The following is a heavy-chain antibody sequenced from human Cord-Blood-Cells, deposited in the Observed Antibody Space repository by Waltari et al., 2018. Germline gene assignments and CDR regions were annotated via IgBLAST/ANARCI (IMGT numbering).Heavy chain of an antibody. CDR2: ISYDGSNK. J-gene: IGHJ4*02. D-gene: IGHD1-26*01. Sequence: QVQLVDSGGGVVPPGRSLRLSCAASGFPFSSYAIHWVRQAPGKGLEWVAVISYDGSNKYYADSVKGRFTISRDNSKNTLYLQMNSLRAEDTAVYYCARDSGYSFDYWGQGTLVTVSS. CDR3: ARDSGYSFDY. V-gene: IGHV3-30-3*01. CDR1: GFPFSSYA.